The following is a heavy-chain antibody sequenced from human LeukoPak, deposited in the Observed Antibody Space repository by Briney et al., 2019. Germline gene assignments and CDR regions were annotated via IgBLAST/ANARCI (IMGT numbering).Heavy chain of an antibody. V-gene: IGHV3-7*01. J-gene: IGHJ4*02. CDR3: ARDSAGNDY. Sequence: GGSLRLSCAASGFTFSTYWMSWVRQAPGKGLEWVANIKQDGSEKYYVDSVKGRFTIARDNAKNSLYLQMNSLKAEDTAMYYCARDSAGNDYWGQGTLVTVPS. D-gene: IGHD6-13*01. CDR2: IKQDGSEK. CDR1: GFTFSTYW.